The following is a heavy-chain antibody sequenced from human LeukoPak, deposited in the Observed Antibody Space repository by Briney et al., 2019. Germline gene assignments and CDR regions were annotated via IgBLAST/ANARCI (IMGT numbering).Heavy chain of an antibody. Sequence: RRSLRLSYAASGFTFSRYAIHGLRQAPGKGLEWVAVISYDGSNKYYADSVKSRFTISRDNTKNTLYLQMNSLRAEDTAVYYCATDRVAVAGTGGAYVWGQGTLVTVSS. V-gene: IGHV3-30-3*01. CDR2: ISYDGSNK. CDR3: ATDRVAVAGTGGAYV. D-gene: IGHD6-19*01. CDR1: GFTFSRYA. J-gene: IGHJ4*02.